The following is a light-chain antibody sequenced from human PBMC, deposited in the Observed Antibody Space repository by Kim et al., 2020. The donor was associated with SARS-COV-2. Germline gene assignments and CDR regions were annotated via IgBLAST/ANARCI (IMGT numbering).Light chain of an antibody. Sequence: QLVLTQSPSASASLGASVKLTSTLSSGHSSYAIAWHQQQPEKGPRYLMKLNSDGSHSKGDGIPDRFSGSSSGAERYLTISSLQSEDEADYYCQTWGTGWLFGAGAKLTVL. CDR2: LNSDGSH. V-gene: IGLV4-69*01. J-gene: IGLJ3*02. CDR3: QTWGTGWL. CDR1: SGHSSYA.